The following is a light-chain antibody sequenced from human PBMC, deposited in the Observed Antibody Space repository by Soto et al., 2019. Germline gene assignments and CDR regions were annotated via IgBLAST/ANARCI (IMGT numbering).Light chain of an antibody. CDR1: QSVRSN. Sequence: EIVMTQSPATLSVSPGERATLSCRASQSVRSNLAWYQQKPGQAPRLLIYGASTRATGISARFSGSGSGTTFTLTISSLQSEDFAVYYGQQYNNWPLTFGGGTKVEIK. CDR2: GAS. J-gene: IGKJ4*01. V-gene: IGKV3-15*01. CDR3: QQYNNWPLT.